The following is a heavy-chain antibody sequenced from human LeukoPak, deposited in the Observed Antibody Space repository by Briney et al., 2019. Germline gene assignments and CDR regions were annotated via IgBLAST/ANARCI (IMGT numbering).Heavy chain of an antibody. V-gene: IGHV4-39*01. CDR3: ARGCSIAAAGNWFDP. J-gene: IGHJ5*02. CDR2: IYDSGST. D-gene: IGHD6-13*01. Sequence: PSETLSLTCTVSGGSIRSSYYYWGWIRQPPGKGLEWIGSIYDSGSTYYNPSLKSRVTISVDTSKNQFSLKLSSVTAADTAVYYCARGCSIAAAGNWFDPWGQGTLVTVSS. CDR1: GGSIRSSYYY.